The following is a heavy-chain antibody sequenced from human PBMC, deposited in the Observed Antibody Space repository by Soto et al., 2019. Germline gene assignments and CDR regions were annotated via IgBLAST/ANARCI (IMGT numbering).Heavy chain of an antibody. V-gene: IGHV1-69*01. CDR2: IIPILGSA. CDR3: ASRERVGAFDI. J-gene: IGHJ3*02. D-gene: IGHD1-26*01. CDR1: GGTLSNYA. Sequence: QVQLVQSGAEVKKPGSSVKVSCKASGGTLSNYAINWVRQAHGQGLEWMGGIIPILGSANYAQKFQDRVTITADESTSTTYMELSSLRSEDAAVYYCASRERVGAFDIWGQGTMVTVSS.